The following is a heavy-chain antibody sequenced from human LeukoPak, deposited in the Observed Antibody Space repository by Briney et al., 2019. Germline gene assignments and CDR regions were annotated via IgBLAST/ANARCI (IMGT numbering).Heavy chain of an antibody. CDR3: ARDVTGTYYARPSPFDY. V-gene: IGHV6-1*01. CDR2: TYYRSKWYN. CDR1: GDSVSSNSAA. D-gene: IGHD1-1*01. J-gene: IGHJ4*02. Sequence: SQTLSLTCAISGDSVSSNSAAWNWIRQSPSGGLEWLGRTYYRSKWYNDYAVSVKGRISISADTSKNQFSLQLNSVTPEDTAVYYCARDVTGTYYARPSPFDYWGQGTLVTVSS.